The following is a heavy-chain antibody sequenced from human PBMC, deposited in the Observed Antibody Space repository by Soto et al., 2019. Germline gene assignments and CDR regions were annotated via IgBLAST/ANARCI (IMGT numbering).Heavy chain of an antibody. V-gene: IGHV3-23*01. D-gene: IGHD5-18*01. CDR3: ARSDGQVSVTLLGF. Sequence: PGGSLRLSFATSEFTFNNFSMSWVRQAPGKGLEWVSSINRVGGPYYADSVKARFTISRDNSKNMLYLRMNTLRADDTAVYFCARSDGQVSVTLLGFWGQGTLVTVSS. CDR2: INRVGGP. CDR1: EFTFNNFS. J-gene: IGHJ4*01.